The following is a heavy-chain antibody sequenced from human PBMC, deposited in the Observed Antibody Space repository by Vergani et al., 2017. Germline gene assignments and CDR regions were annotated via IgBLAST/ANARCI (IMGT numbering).Heavy chain of an antibody. CDR2: IIPIFGTA. CDR3: ASSGITMVRGVSFRSKTSYGMDV. CDR1: GGTFSSYA. D-gene: IGHD3-10*01. Sequence: QVQLVQSGAEVKKPGSSVKVSCKASGGTFSSYAISWVRQAPGQGLEWMGGIIPIFGTANYAQKFQGRVTITADASTSTAYMELSSLRSEDTAVYYCASSGITMVRGVSFRSKTSYGMDVWGQGTTVTVSS. V-gene: IGHV1-69*01. J-gene: IGHJ6*02.